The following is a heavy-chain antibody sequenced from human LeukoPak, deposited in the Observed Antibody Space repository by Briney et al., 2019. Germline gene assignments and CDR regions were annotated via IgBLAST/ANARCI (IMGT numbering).Heavy chain of an antibody. D-gene: IGHD2-21*01. CDR3: AREDLVKFAY. Sequence: SETLSLTCTVSGGSISTYYWSWIRQPPGKGLEWIGYIYYNGNTNYNPSLKSRVTISVDTSKNQFSLKLSSVTAADTAVYYCAREDLVKFAYWGQGTLVTVSS. V-gene: IGHV4-59*01. CDR1: GGSISTYY. J-gene: IGHJ4*02. CDR2: IYYNGNT.